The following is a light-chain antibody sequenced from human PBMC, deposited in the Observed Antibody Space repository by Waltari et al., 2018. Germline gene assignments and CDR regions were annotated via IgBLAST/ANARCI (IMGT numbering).Light chain of an antibody. CDR1: SGHSSYA. J-gene: IGLJ2*01. CDR2: LNSDGSH. Sequence: QLVLTQAPSASASLGASVKLTFTLCSGHSSYAIAWHQQQPEKGPRYLMKLNSDGSHSKGDGIPDRFSGSSSGAERYLTISSLQSEDEADYYCQTWGTGIQVFGGGTKLTVL. V-gene: IGLV4-69*01. CDR3: QTWGTGIQV.